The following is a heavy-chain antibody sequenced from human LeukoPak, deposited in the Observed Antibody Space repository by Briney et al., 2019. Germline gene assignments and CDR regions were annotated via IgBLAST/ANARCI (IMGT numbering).Heavy chain of an antibody. V-gene: IGHV3-23*01. CDR3: AKTPYSSSWYYFQH. J-gene: IGHJ1*01. CDR2: ISGSGGST. Sequence: GGSLRLSCAASGFTFSSYAMSWVRQAPGKGLEWVSAISGSGGSTYYADSVKGRFTIPRDNSKNTLYLQMNSLRAEDTAVYYCAKTPYSSSWYYFQHWGQGTPVTVSS. CDR1: GFTFSSYA. D-gene: IGHD6-13*01.